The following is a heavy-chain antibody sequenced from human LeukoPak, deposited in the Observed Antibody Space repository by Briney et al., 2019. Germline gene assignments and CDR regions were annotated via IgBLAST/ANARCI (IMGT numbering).Heavy chain of an antibody. CDR1: GDSISSGNY. J-gene: IGHJ4*02. D-gene: IGHD6-19*01. Sequence: SETLSLTCTVSGDSISSGNYWGWIRQPPGKGLEWIGSIFHTGSTYFNLSLKSRVTISVDTSKNQFSLKLSSVTAADTAVYYCARSSGWFYYFDYWGQGTLVTVSS. CDR2: IFHTGST. CDR3: ARSSGWFYYFDY. V-gene: IGHV4-38-2*02.